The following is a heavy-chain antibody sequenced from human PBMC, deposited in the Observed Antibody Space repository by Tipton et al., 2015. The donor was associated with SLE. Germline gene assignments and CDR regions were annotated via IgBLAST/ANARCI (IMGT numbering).Heavy chain of an antibody. Sequence: TLSLTCAVYGASSSGYFWSWIRQSPGKGLEWIGEINHSGSTNYNPSLKSRVSMSVDPSKNQFSLKLNSVTAADTGVYYCARVVRLLGAAGHFDTWGQGTLVTVSS. CDR1: GASSSGYF. CDR3: ARVVRLLGAAGHFDT. D-gene: IGHD6-13*01. J-gene: IGHJ4*02. V-gene: IGHV4-34*01. CDR2: INHSGST.